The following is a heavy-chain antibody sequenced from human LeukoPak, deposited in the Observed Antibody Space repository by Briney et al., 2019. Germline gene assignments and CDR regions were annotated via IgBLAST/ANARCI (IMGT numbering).Heavy chain of an antibody. J-gene: IGHJ5*02. Sequence: GGSLRLSCAASGFTFSSYSMNWVRQAPGKGLEWVSSISSSSSYIYYADSVNGRFTISRDNAKNSLYLQMNSLRAEDTAVYYCAGGEQWLVFWFDPWGQGTLVTVSS. CDR3: AGGEQWLVFWFDP. V-gene: IGHV3-21*01. D-gene: IGHD6-19*01. CDR2: ISSSSSYI. CDR1: GFTFSSYS.